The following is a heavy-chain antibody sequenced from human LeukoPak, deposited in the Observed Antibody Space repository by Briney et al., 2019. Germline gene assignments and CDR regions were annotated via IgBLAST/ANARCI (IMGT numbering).Heavy chain of an antibody. J-gene: IGHJ4*02. CDR1: GFTFRFYA. CDR2: ISTNVDST. V-gene: IGHV3-64*01. Sequence: GGSLRLSCAASGFTFRFYAMRWVCQAPGKGLEYVSSISTNVDSTYYANSVKDRFTISRDNSKNTLYLQMGGLRPVYMAVYYCARLGSGFDLDYWGQGTLVTVSS. D-gene: IGHD6-19*01. CDR3: ARLGSGFDLDY.